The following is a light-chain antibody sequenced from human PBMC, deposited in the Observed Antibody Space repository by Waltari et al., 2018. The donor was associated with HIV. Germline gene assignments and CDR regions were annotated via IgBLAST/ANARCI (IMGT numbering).Light chain of an antibody. CDR1: SSNIGRYA. Sequence: QSVLTQSPSASGTPGQRVTISCSGSSSNIGRYAVNWYQHLPGTAPKLLIYSENQRPSGVPDRCSGSKSGTSASLAISGLQSEDEAEYYCATWDGSLSGGVFGGGTKLTVL. CDR2: SEN. J-gene: IGLJ2*01. V-gene: IGLV1-44*01. CDR3: ATWDGSLSGGV.